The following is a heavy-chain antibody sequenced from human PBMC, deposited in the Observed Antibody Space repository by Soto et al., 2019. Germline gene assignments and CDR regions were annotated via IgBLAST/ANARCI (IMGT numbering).Heavy chain of an antibody. CDR3: AHRRVRLPFDP. J-gene: IGHJ5*02. Sequence: GGSLRPSCSASGFTFGSYAMSWVRQAPGKGLEWVSAISGSGGSTYYADSVKGRFTITKDTSKNQVVLTMTNMDPVDTATYYCAHRRVRLPFDPCGQGTLVTVSS. CDR2: ISGSGGST. V-gene: IGHV3-23*01. CDR1: GFTFGSYA. D-gene: IGHD3-10*02.